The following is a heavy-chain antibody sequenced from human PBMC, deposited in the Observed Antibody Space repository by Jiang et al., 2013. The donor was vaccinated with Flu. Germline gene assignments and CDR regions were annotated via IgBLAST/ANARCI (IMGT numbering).Heavy chain of an antibody. Sequence: LLKPSETLSLTCAVYGGSFNGYYWSWIRQPPGKGLEWIGEINHSGNSNYNPSLKSRVTILVDASKNQFSLKLGSVTAADTALYYCARGVRAADRRMDVWGQGTTVTVSS. J-gene: IGHJ6*02. CDR3: ARGVRAADRRMDV. CDR1: GGSFNGYY. D-gene: IGHD1-14*01. CDR2: INHSGNS. V-gene: IGHV4-34*01.